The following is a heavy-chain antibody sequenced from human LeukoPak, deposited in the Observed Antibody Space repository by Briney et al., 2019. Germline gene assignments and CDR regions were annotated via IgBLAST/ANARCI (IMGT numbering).Heavy chain of an antibody. CDR1: GLTFSRYW. Sequence: PGGSLRLSCAVSGLTFSRYWMTWVRQAPGKGLEWVAHINQDGSEKYYVGSVKGRFTISRDNAKNSLYLQMNSLRAEDTAVYYCATDLGIRYFDWLPPFDYWGQGTLVTVSS. V-gene: IGHV3-7*05. CDR2: INQDGSEK. D-gene: IGHD3-9*01. J-gene: IGHJ4*02. CDR3: ATDLGIRYFDWLPPFDY.